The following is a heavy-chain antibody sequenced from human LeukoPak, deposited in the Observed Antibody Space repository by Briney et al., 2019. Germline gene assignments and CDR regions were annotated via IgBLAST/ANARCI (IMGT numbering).Heavy chain of an antibody. CDR2: IYYSGST. D-gene: IGHD2-21*01. J-gene: IGHJ3*02. CDR3: AREEVALKHRTWPRPDRRAFDI. CDR1: GGSISSYY. Sequence: PSETLSLTCTVSGGSISSYYWSWIRQPPGKGLEWIGYIYYSGSTNYNPSLKSRVTISVDTSKNQFSLKLSSVTAADTAVYYCAREEVALKHRTWPRPDRRAFDIWGQGTMVTVSS. V-gene: IGHV4-59*01.